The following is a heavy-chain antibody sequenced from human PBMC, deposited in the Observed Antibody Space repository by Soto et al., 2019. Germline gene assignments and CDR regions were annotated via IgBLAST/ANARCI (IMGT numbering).Heavy chain of an antibody. CDR3: ASQDYSSSTDASFLVNGYFDL. CDR1: GGSISSSKW. J-gene: IGHJ2*01. D-gene: IGHD6-6*01. Sequence: QMQLQESGPGLVKPSGTLSLTCGVSGGSISSSKWWTWVRQPPGKGPEWIGEIYHSGSTNYNPSLTSRVTISLDKSNNQFSLTPTSVTAADTAVYYCASQDYSSSTDASFLVNGYFDLWGRGILVTVSS. CDR2: IYHSGST. V-gene: IGHV4-4*02.